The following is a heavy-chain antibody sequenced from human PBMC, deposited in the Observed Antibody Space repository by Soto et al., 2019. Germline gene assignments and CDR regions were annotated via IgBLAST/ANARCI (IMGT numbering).Heavy chain of an antibody. V-gene: IGHV3-30*18. J-gene: IGHJ4*02. Sequence: GGSLRLSCAASGFTFSSYGMHWVRQAPGKGLEWVAVISYDGSNKYYADSVKGRFTISRDNSKNTLYLQMNSLRAEDTAVYYCAKVQIVGAGPLEIDYWGQGTLVTVSS. CDR3: AKVQIVGAGPLEIDY. CDR2: ISYDGSNK. CDR1: GFTFSSYG. D-gene: IGHD1-26*01.